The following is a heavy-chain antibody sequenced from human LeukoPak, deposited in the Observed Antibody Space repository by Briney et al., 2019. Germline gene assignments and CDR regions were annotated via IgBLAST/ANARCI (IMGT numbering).Heavy chain of an antibody. CDR3: AREGPRFLEWYWFDP. Sequence: GASVKVSCKASGGTFSSYAISWVRQAPGQGLEWMGRIIPILGIANYAQKFQGRVTITADKSTSTAYMELSSLRSEDTAVYYCAREGPRFLEWYWFDPWGQGTLVTVSS. CDR2: IIPILGIA. J-gene: IGHJ5*02. CDR1: GGTFSSYA. V-gene: IGHV1-69*04. D-gene: IGHD3-3*01.